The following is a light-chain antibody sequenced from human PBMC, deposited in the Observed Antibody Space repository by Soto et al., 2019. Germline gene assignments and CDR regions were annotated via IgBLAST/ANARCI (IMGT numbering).Light chain of an antibody. V-gene: IGKV1-39*01. CDR3: QQSYSPSLT. J-gene: IGKJ4*01. CDR2: AAS. Sequence: DIQMTQSPSSLSASVGDRVIITCRASQSISIFLNWYQQKPGKAPQVLIYAASSLQSGVPSRFSGSGSGTHFTLSIDSLQPDDFATYYCQQSYSPSLTFGGGSGVEIK. CDR1: QSISIF.